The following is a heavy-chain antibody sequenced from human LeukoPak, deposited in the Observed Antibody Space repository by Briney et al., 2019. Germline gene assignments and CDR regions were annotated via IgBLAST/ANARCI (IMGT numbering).Heavy chain of an antibody. CDR3: ARAGQGDTSPYNWFEP. CDR1: GGSISIYY. Sequence: PSETLSLTCAVSGGSISIYYWSWIRQPPGKGLEWIGYIYYSGSTNYNPSLKSRVTISVDTSKKQLSLKLSSVTAADPAVYYCARAGQGDTSPYNWFEPWGQGALVTVSS. CDR2: IYYSGST. J-gene: IGHJ5*02. D-gene: IGHD2-21*01. V-gene: IGHV4-59*01.